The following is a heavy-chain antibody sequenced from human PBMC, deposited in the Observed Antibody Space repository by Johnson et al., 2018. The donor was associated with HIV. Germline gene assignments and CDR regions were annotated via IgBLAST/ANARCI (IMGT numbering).Heavy chain of an antibody. J-gene: IGHJ3*02. CDR3: ARKGWASSMVNAFDI. CDR2: IKQDGSEK. V-gene: IGHV3-7*01. Sequence: VQVVESGGGLVQPGGSLRLSCAASGFTFSSYWMSWVRQAPGKGLEWVANIKQDGSEKYYVDSVKGRFTISRDNAKNSLYLQMNSLRAEDTAVYYCARKGWASSMVNAFDIWGQGTMVTVSS. D-gene: IGHD4/OR15-4a*01. CDR1: GFTFSSYW.